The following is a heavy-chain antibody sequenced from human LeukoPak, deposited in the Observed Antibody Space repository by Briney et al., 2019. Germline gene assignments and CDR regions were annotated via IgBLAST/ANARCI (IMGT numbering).Heavy chain of an antibody. V-gene: IGHV3-23*01. Sequence: GGSLRLSCAASGFTFSSYAMSWVRQAPGKGLEWVSAISGSGGSTYYADSVKGRFTISRDNPKNTLYLQMNSLRAEDTAVYYCAKRRDIVVVVAARDYFDYWGQGTLVTVSS. CDR1: GFTFSSYA. CDR2: ISGSGGST. CDR3: AKRRDIVVVVAARDYFDY. D-gene: IGHD2-15*01. J-gene: IGHJ4*02.